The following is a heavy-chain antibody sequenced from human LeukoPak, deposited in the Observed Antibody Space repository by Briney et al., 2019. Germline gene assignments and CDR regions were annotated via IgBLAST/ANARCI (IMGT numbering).Heavy chain of an antibody. CDR2: ISSSGSTI. Sequence: GGSLRLSCAASGFTFSSYEMNWVRQAPGKGLEWVSYISSSGSTIYYADSVKGRFTISRDNAKNSLYLQMNSLRAEDTAVYYCARDIGTFDFWSGYYTGIEYYFDYWGQGTPVTVSS. D-gene: IGHD3-3*01. CDR3: ARDIGTFDFWSGYYTGIEYYFDY. CDR1: GFTFSSYE. V-gene: IGHV3-48*03. J-gene: IGHJ4*02.